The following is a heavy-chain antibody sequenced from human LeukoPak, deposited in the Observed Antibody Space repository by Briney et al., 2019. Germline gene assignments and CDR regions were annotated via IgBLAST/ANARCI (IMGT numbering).Heavy chain of an antibody. V-gene: IGHV3-48*01. Sequence: AGGSLRLSCAASGFTFSSYSMNWVRQAPGKGLEWVSYISSSSSTIYYADSVKGRFTISRDNAKNSLYLQMNSLRAEDTAVYYCAREQFTLTGQHDAFDIWGQGTMVTVSS. J-gene: IGHJ3*02. CDR2: ISSSSSTI. CDR1: GFTFSSYS. D-gene: IGHD7-27*01. CDR3: AREQFTLTGQHDAFDI.